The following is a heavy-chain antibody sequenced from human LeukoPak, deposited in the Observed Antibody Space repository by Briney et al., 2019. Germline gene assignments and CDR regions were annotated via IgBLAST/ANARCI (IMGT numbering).Heavy chain of an antibody. CDR2: IYTGGGT. J-gene: IGHJ4*02. CDR3: ARSTDLFEWFSFDS. Sequence: SETLSLTCRVSGGSIVNNYWNWIRQPAGKGLEWIGRIYTGGGTNYNPSLKSRLTMSVDTSKNHFSLNLDSVTAADTATYYCARSTDLFEWFSFDSWGQGILVTVSS. V-gene: IGHV4-4*07. CDR1: GGSIVNNY. D-gene: IGHD3-3*01.